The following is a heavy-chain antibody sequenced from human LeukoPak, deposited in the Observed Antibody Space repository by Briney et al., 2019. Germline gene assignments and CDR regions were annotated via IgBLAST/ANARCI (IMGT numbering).Heavy chain of an antibody. CDR3: ARLRITGGHYYQHGLDV. CDR1: GGSFSSYY. CDR2: IYNSGSI. Sequence: KPSETLSLTCAVYGGSFSSYYWSWIRQPPGKGLEWIGYIYNSGSINYNPSLKSRVTTSVDTSKKQFSLKLSSVTAADTAVYYCARLRITGGHYYQHGLDVWGQGTTVTVSS. V-gene: IGHV4-59*08. D-gene: IGHD2-8*02. J-gene: IGHJ6*02.